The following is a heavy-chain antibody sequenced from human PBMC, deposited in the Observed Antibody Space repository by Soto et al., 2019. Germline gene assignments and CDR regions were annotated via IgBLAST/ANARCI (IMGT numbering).Heavy chain of an antibody. D-gene: IGHD6-13*01. Sequence: GGSLRLSCAASGFTFSSYSINWVRQAPGKGLEWVSYISSSSSTIYYADSVKGRFTISRDNAKNSLYLQMNSLRAEDTAVYYCARHPERIAQIGWFDPWGQGTLVTVSS. CDR3: ARHPERIAQIGWFDP. CDR2: ISSSSSTI. J-gene: IGHJ5*02. V-gene: IGHV3-48*01. CDR1: GFTFSSYS.